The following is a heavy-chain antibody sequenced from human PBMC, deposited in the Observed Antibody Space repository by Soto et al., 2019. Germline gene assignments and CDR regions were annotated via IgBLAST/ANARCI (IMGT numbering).Heavy chain of an antibody. CDR3: GREGVGYFEWFPHYFDY. D-gene: IGHD3-9*01. J-gene: IGHJ4*02. CDR2: ISYDGSNK. Sequence: QVQLVESGGGVVQPGRSLRLSCAASGFTFSSYAMHWVRQAPGKGLEWVAVISYDGSNKYYADSVKGRFTISRDNSKNTLNLQMNSLRAEDTAVYYCGREGVGYFEWFPHYFDYWGQGTLVTVSS. CDR1: GFTFSSYA. V-gene: IGHV3-30-3*01.